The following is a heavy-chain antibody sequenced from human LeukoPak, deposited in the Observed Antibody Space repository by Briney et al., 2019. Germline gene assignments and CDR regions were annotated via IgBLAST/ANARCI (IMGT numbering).Heavy chain of an antibody. J-gene: IGHJ4*02. CDR1: GFTFSSYA. Sequence: AGGSLRLSCAASGFTFSSYAMHWVRQAPGKGLEWVAVISYDGSNKYYADSVKGRFTISRDNSKNTLYLQMNSLRAEDTAVYYCARGGGSWYIKDYWGQGTLVTVSS. D-gene: IGHD2-15*01. CDR2: ISYDGSNK. V-gene: IGHV3-30-3*01. CDR3: ARGGGSWYIKDY.